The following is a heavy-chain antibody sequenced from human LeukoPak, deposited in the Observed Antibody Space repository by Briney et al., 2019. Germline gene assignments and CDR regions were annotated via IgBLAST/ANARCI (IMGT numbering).Heavy chain of an antibody. Sequence: GASVKVSCKASGYTFTSYGISWVRQAPGQGLEWMGWISAYNGNTNYEQKLQGRVTMTTDTSTGTAYMELRSLRSDDTAVYFCARAQSITMVRGVPPPPAYWGQGTLVTVSS. V-gene: IGHV1-18*01. J-gene: IGHJ4*02. CDR3: ARAQSITMVRGVPPPPAY. CDR1: GYTFTSYG. CDR2: ISAYNGNT. D-gene: IGHD3-10*01.